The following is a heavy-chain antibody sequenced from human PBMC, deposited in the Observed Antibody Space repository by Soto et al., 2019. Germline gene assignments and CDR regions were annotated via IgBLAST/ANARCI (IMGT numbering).Heavy chain of an antibody. Sequence: PGGSLRLSCEASGFTFSRFAMSWVRQAPGKGLEWVSTFSGPGGGTYYADSVKGRFTISRDNFKSSLYLQMSNLRAEDTAIYYCAKGSSYYDSSGTDMDVWGQGTTVTVSS. J-gene: IGHJ6*02. CDR1: GFTFSRFA. D-gene: IGHD3-22*01. CDR3: AKGSSYYDSSGTDMDV. V-gene: IGHV3-23*01. CDR2: FSGPGGGT.